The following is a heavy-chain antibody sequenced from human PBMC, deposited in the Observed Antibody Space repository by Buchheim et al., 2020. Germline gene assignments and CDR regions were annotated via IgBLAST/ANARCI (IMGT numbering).Heavy chain of an antibody. CDR2: ISASGGST. D-gene: IGHD6-13*01. CDR3: AKSQTSDIAAADY. Sequence: EVQLLESGGGLVQPGGSLRLSCAASGFTFSSYAMSWVRQAPGKGLEWVSGISASGGSTYYADSVKGQFTISRDNSKNTVYLQMNSLTAEDTAVYYCAKSQTSDIAAADYWGQGTL. V-gene: IGHV3-23*01. CDR1: GFTFSSYA. J-gene: IGHJ4*02.